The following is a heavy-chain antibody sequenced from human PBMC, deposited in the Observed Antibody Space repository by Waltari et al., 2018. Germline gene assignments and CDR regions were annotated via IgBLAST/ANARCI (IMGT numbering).Heavy chain of an antibody. CDR2: ISGSGKDT. CDR3: AKDLRASAGPY. Sequence: EVQLLAYGGGLVQRGGSLSISCVGTGFSFMTYGMTWVRQAPGKVLELVSAISGSGKDTYYADFVKGRFTISRDNSKNTLYLHMKNVRVDDTAIYYCAKDLRASAGPYWGQGTLVTVSS. D-gene: IGHD6-13*01. V-gene: IGHV3-23*01. J-gene: IGHJ4*02. CDR1: GFSFMTYG.